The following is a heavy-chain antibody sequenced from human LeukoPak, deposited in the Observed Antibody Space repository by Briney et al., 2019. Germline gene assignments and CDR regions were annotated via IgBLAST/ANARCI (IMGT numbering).Heavy chain of an antibody. D-gene: IGHD3-22*01. CDR2: IIPIFGTA. V-gene: IGHV1-69*13. CDR1: GYTFTQFA. Sequence: SVKVSCKTSGYTFTQFAINWMRQAPGQGLEWMGGIIPIFGTANYAQKFQGRVTITADESTSTAYMELSSLRSEDTAVYYCARERGDKGYYDSSGYYQHDAFDIWGQGTMVTVSS. CDR3: ARERGDKGYYDSSGYYQHDAFDI. J-gene: IGHJ3*02.